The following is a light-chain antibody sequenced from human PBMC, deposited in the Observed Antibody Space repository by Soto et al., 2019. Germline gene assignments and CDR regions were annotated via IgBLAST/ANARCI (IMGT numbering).Light chain of an antibody. J-gene: IGKJ4*01. CDR3: QQYTTSLLT. CDR1: QNINNNY. CDR2: GAS. V-gene: IGKV3-20*01. Sequence: EIVLTQSPGTLSLSPGEGATLSCRASQNINNNYLAWYQQKPGQAPRLHIHGASSRATGIPDRFSGSGSGTDFTLTISRLEPEDFAVYYCQQYTTSLLTFGGGTKVEIK.